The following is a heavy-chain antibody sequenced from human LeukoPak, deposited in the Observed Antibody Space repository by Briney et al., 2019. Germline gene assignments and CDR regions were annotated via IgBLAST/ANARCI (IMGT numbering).Heavy chain of an antibody. D-gene: IGHD1-26*01. CDR2: ISYDGSNK. Sequence: GRSLRLSCAASGFTFSSYGMHWVRQAPGKGLEWVAVISYDGSNKYYADSVKGRFTISRDNSKNTLYLQMNSLRAEDTALYHCARDPRGGSYSYFDYWGQGTLVTVSS. J-gene: IGHJ4*02. CDR3: ARDPRGGSYSYFDY. V-gene: IGHV3-30*03. CDR1: GFTFSSYG.